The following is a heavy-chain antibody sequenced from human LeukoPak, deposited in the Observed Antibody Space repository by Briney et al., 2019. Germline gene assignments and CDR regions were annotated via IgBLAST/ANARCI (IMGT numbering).Heavy chain of an antibody. J-gene: IGHJ4*02. CDR3: ARVSVGATPRFDY. CDR1: GYTFTGYY. CDR2: INPNSGGT. V-gene: IGHV1-2*02. D-gene: IGHD1-26*01. Sequence: ASVKVSCKASGYTFTGYYMHWVRQAPGQGLEWMGWINPNSGGTNYAQKFQGRVTMTRDTSISTAYMELSRLRSDDTAVYYCARVSVGATPRFDYWGQGTLVTVSS.